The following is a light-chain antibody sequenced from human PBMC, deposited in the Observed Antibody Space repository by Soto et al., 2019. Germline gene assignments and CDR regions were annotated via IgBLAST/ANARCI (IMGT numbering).Light chain of an antibody. J-gene: IGLJ2*01. CDR2: EDN. Sequence: NFMLTQPHSVSESPGQTVTISCTRSSGSIASNYVQWYQQRPGSAPTTVIYEDNQRPSGVPDRFSGSIDSSSNSASLTISGLKTDDEADYYCQSYDSSNPVVFGGGTKLTVL. V-gene: IGLV6-57*04. CDR1: SGSIASNY. CDR3: QSYDSSNPVV.